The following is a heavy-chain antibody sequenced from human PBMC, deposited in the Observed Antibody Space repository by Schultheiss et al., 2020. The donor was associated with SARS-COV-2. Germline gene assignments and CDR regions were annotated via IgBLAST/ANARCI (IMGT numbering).Heavy chain of an antibody. CDR3: ARESIVGATRRGYYGMDV. V-gene: IGHV3-11*05. D-gene: IGHD1-26*01. CDR1: GFTFSDYY. CDR2: ISNTGSYT. Sequence: GGSLRLSCAASGFTFSDYYMSWIRQTPGKGLEWVSYISNTGSYTNYADSVKDRFTISRDNAKNSLYLQIDNLRAEDTAVYYCARESIVGATRRGYYGMDVWGQGTTVTVSS. J-gene: IGHJ6*02.